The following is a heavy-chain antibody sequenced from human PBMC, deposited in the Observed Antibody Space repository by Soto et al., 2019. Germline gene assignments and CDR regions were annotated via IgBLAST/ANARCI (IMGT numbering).Heavy chain of an antibody. J-gene: IGHJ4*02. V-gene: IGHV4-59*01. CDR2: IYYSGST. CDR1: GGSISSYY. CDR3: ARGVVEVAATFDY. D-gene: IGHD2-15*01. Sequence: SETLSLTCTVSGGSISSYYWSWIRQPPGKGLEWNGYIYYSGSTNYNPSLKSRINISVDTSKNQFSLKMSSVTDADTAVYYCARGVVEVAATFDYWGQGTLVTVSS.